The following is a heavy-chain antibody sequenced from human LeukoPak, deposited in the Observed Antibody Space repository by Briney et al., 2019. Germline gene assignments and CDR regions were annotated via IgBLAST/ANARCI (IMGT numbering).Heavy chain of an antibody. CDR1: GFTFSSYW. D-gene: IGHD1-14*01. CDR3: ARDTRGTALSYYCYYMDV. Sequence: GGSLRLSCAASGFTFSSYWMSWVRQAPGKGLEWVANIKRDGSEKYYVDSVKGRFTISRDNAKNSLYLQMSTLRAEDTAVYYCARDTRGTALSYYCYYMDVWGKGTTVTVSS. CDR2: IKRDGSEK. J-gene: IGHJ6*03. V-gene: IGHV3-7*01.